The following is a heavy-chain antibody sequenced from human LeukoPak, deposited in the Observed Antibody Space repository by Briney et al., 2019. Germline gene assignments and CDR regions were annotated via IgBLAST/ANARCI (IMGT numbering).Heavy chain of an antibody. J-gene: IGHJ4*02. CDR2: VNPNSGHT. CDR1: GYTFASYD. CDR3: ARGAPGSYCSGGSCPYFDY. V-gene: IGHV1-8*01. Sequence: ASVKVSCKASGYTFASYDINWVRQATGQGLEWMGWVNPNSGHTGYAQKFQGRVTMTRNTSISTAYMELSSLTSEDTAVYYCARGAPGSYCSGGSCPYFDYWGQGTLVSVSS. D-gene: IGHD2-15*01.